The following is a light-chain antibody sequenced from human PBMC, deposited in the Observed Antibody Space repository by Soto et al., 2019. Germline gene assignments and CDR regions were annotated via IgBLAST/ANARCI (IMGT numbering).Light chain of an antibody. CDR1: QGISTF. V-gene: IGKV1-9*01. CDR2: AAS. Sequence: DIQLTQSPSFLSASVGDRVTITCRASQGISTFLAWYQQRPGKAPKLLIYAASTLQSGVPSRFSGSGSGTEFTLTSSSLQPEDFATYYDQQVISYPPGFGPGTKVDIK. CDR3: QQVISYPPG. J-gene: IGKJ3*01.